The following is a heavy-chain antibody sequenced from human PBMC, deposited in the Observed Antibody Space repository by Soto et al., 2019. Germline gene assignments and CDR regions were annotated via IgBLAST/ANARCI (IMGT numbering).Heavy chain of an antibody. V-gene: IGHV3-48*02. CDR1: GFTFSAYS. Sequence: EVQLVESGGDLVQPGGSLRLSCAASGFTFSAYSMNWVRQAPGKGLEWVSHISSSDSIIYYADSVKGRFSISRDKAKNSLYLQMHSLRDDDTAVYYYAREDYGDYPWYFDLWGRGTLVTVSS. D-gene: IGHD4-17*01. J-gene: IGHJ2*01. CDR3: AREDYGDYPWYFDL. CDR2: ISSSDSII.